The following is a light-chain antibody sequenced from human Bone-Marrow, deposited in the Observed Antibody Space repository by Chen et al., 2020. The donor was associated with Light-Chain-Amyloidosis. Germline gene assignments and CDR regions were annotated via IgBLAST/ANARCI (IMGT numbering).Light chain of an antibody. Sequence: QSALTPPRSVSGSPGQSVTIPCTGTSSDVGGYNYVSWYQQHPGKAPKPMIYDVSKRPSGVPDRFSGSKSGNTASLTISGLQAEDEADYYCCSYAGSYTYWVFGGGTKLTVL. V-gene: IGLV2-11*01. J-gene: IGLJ3*02. CDR2: DVS. CDR3: CSYAGSYTYWV. CDR1: SSDVGGYNY.